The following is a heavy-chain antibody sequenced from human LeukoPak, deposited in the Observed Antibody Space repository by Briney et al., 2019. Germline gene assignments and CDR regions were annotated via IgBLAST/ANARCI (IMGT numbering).Heavy chain of an antibody. CDR1: GYSISSNYY. V-gene: IGHV4-38-2*02. D-gene: IGHD5-18*01. J-gene: IGHJ4*02. CDR2: FYHSGST. Sequence: SETLSLTCTVSGYSISSNYYWGWIRQPPGKGLEWIGSFYHSGSTYYKPTLQNRVTISVDTSKNQFSLKLRSVTAADTAVYYCARDVGTALVTGDYWGQGTLVTVSS. CDR3: ARDVGTALVTGDY.